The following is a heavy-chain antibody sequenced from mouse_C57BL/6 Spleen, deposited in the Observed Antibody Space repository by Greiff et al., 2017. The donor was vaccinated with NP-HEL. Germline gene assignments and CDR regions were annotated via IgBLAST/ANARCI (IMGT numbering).Heavy chain of an antibody. Sequence: EVKVVESGPVLVKPGASVKMSCKASGYTFTDYYMNWVKQSHGKSLEWIGVINPYNGGTSYNQKFKGKATLTVDKSSSTAYMELNSLTSEDSAVYYCARSARYYYGSSYEGFAYWGQGTLVTVSA. CDR1: GYTFTDYY. D-gene: IGHD1-1*01. J-gene: IGHJ3*01. CDR3: ARSARYYYGSSYEGFAY. CDR2: INPYNGGT. V-gene: IGHV1-19*01.